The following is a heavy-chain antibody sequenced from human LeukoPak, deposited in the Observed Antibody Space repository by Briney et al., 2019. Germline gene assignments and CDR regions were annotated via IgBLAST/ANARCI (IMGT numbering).Heavy chain of an antibody. J-gene: IGHJ6*03. CDR2: INHSGST. CDR3: AREKFSNYYYYYMDV. CDR1: GGSFSGYY. D-gene: IGHD6-6*01. Sequence: PSETLSLTCAVYGGSFSGYYWSWIRQPPGKGLEWIGEINHSGSTNYNPCLKSRVTISVDTSKNQFSLKLSSVTAADTAVYYCAREKFSNYYYYYMDVWGKGTTVTVSS. V-gene: IGHV4-34*01.